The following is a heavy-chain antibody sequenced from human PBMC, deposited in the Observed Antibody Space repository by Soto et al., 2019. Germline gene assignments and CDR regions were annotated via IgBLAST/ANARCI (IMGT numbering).Heavy chain of an antibody. CDR2: IYPGDSDT. J-gene: IGHJ6*02. CDR1: GYSFTSYW. V-gene: IGHV5-51*01. CDR3: ARLRDYDFWSGYYTKIYYYYYYGVDV. Sequence: GESLKISCKGSGYSFTSYWIGWVRQMPGKGLEWMGIIYPGDSDTRYSPSFQGQVTISADKSISTAYLHWSSLKASDTAMYYCARLRDYDFWSGYYTKIYYYYYYGVDVWGQGTTVTVSS. D-gene: IGHD3-3*01.